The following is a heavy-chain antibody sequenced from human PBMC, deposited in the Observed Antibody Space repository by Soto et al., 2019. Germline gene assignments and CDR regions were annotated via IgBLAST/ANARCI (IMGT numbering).Heavy chain of an antibody. V-gene: IGHV1-3*01. CDR3: ARDAYYDFWSGFADL. D-gene: IGHD3-3*01. J-gene: IGHJ2*01. CDR1: GYTFTSYA. Sequence: QVQLVQSGAEVKKPGASVKVSCKATGYTFTSYAMHWVRQAPGQRVEWMGWINAGNGNTKYSQKFQGRVTITRDTSASTAYMELSSLRSEDTAVYYCARDAYYDFWSGFADLWGRGTLVTVSS. CDR2: INAGNGNT.